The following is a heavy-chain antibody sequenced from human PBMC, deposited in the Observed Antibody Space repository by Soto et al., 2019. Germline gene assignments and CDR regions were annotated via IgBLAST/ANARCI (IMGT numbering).Heavy chain of an antibody. CDR2: ISSSSSTI. Sequence: GGSLRLSCAASGFSFSTYSMNWVRQAPGKGLEWVSYISSSSSTIFYTDSVKGRFTVSRDNAKNSLYLQMNSLRVEDTAVYYCASPTYYHDNSGPPRYWGQGTLATFPS. CDR1: GFSFSTYS. V-gene: IGHV3-48*01. CDR3: ASPTYYHDNSGPPRY. D-gene: IGHD3-22*01. J-gene: IGHJ4*02.